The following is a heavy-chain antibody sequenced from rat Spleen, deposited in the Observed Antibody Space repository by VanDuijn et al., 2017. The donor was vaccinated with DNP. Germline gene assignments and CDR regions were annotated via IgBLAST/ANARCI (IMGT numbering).Heavy chain of an antibody. CDR1: GYSITNNY. CDR3: ARSDYRFDY. CDR2: ISYSDST. D-gene: IGHD1-4*01. V-gene: IGHV3-1*01. J-gene: IGHJ2*01. Sequence: EVQLQESGPGLVKPSQSLSLTCSVTGYSITNNYWGWIRKFPGNKMEWIGHISYSDSTTYNPSLRSRMSITRDTSKNQFFLQLNSVTNEDTATYYCARSDYRFDYWGQGVMVTVSP.